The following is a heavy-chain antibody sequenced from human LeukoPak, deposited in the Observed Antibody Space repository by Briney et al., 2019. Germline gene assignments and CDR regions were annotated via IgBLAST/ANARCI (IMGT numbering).Heavy chain of an antibody. V-gene: IGHV3-23*01. Sequence: HPGGSLRLSCAASGFTFSSDSMNWVRQGPGKGLEWVSFISGSSGVIYYADSVKGRFTISRDNSKNTLYLQMNSLRAEDTAVYSCAKDTGLGYYDSSGFDYWGQGTLVTVSS. CDR2: ISGSSGVI. CDR1: GFTFSSDS. CDR3: AKDTGLGYYDSSGFDY. D-gene: IGHD3-22*01. J-gene: IGHJ4*02.